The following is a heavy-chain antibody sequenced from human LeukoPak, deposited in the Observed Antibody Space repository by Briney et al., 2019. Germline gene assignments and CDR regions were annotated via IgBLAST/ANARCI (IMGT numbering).Heavy chain of an antibody. V-gene: IGHV4-34*01. J-gene: IGHJ4*02. CDR2: INHSGST. CDR1: GGSFSGYY. Sequence: SETLSLTCAVYGGSFSGYYWSWIRQPPGKGLEWIGEINHSGSTNYNPSLKSRVTISVDTSKNQFSLKLSSVTAADTAVYYCARDATARTSIAAPYYFDYWGQGTLVTVSS. CDR3: ARDATARTSIAAPYYFDY. D-gene: IGHD6-6*01.